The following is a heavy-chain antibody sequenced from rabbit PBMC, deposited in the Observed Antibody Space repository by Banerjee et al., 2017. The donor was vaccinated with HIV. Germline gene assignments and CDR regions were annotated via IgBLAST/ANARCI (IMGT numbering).Heavy chain of an antibody. CDR1: GFSFSNTNY. D-gene: IGHD8-1*01. V-gene: IGHV1S40*01. J-gene: IGHJ4*01. CDR2: IYAGSSGTT. Sequence: QSLEESGGDLVKPGASLTLTCTASGFSFSNTNYMCWVRQAPGKGLEWIACIYAGSSGTTYYASWAKGRFTISKTSSTTVTLQMASLTAADTATYFCARNRGYGGSSTYPCYFNLWGQGTLVTVS. CDR3: ARNRGYGGSSTYPCYFNL.